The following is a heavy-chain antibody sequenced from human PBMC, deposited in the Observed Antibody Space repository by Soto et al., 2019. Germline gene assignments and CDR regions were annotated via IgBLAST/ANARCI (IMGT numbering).Heavy chain of an antibody. CDR3: ARDRGIHIAAAAMRKLWFDP. CDR2: IYTSGST. Sequence: QVQLQESGPGLVKPSETLSLTCTVSGGSISSYYWSWIRQPAGKGLEWIGRIYTSGSTNYNPSLKSRVTMSVDTSKNQFSLKLSSVTAADTAVYYCARDRGIHIAAAAMRKLWFDPWGQGTLVTVSS. D-gene: IGHD6-13*01. J-gene: IGHJ5*02. CDR1: GGSISSYY. V-gene: IGHV4-4*07.